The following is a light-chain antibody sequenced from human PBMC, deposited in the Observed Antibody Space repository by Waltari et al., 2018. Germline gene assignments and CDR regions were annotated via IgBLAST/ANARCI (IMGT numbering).Light chain of an antibody. J-gene: IGKJ4*01. Sequence: DIQMTQSPSSLSASVGDRVTIPCRASQAISNSLAWFQQKPGKAPKSLMYAASILQSGVPSRFSGSGSGTDFTLTISSLQPEDFATYYCQQYNSYPLTFGGGTKVEIK. CDR1: QAISNS. V-gene: IGKV1-16*01. CDR3: QQYNSYPLT. CDR2: AAS.